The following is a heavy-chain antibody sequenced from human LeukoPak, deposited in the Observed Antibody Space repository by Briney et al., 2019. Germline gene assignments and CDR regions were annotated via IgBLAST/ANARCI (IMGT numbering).Heavy chain of an antibody. J-gene: IGHJ4*02. Sequence: GGSLRLSCAASGFTFSSYWMSWVRQAPGKGPEWVANIKPDGSENSYVDSVKGRFTISRDNVKSSLYLQMNSLRAEDTAVYYCAKDLSGSGWPIDYWGQGTLVTVSS. V-gene: IGHV3-7*03. D-gene: IGHD6-19*01. CDR3: AKDLSGSGWPIDY. CDR1: GFTFSSYW. CDR2: IKPDGSEN.